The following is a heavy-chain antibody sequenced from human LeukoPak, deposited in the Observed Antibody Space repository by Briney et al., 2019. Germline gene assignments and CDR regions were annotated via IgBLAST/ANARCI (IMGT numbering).Heavy chain of an antibody. CDR1: GYTFTSYG. CDR2: ISAYNGNT. J-gene: IGHJ4*02. V-gene: IGHV1-18*01. D-gene: IGHD2-15*01. CDR3: AGGRGSGGSSVFFDY. Sequence: ASVKVSCKASGYTFTSYGISWVRQAPGQGLEWMGWISAYNGNTNYAQKLQGRVTMTTDTSTSTAYMELRSLRSDDTAVYYCAGGRGSGGSSVFFDYWGQGTLVTVSS.